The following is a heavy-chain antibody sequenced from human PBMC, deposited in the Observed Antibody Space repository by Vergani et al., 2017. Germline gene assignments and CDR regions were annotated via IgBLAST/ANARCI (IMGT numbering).Heavy chain of an antibody. J-gene: IGHJ4*02. CDR3: ARSVRAWGRSWYGEIDY. CDR2: IYYSGST. CDR1: GGSISSYY. V-gene: IGHV4-59*01. D-gene: IGHD6-13*01. Sequence: QVQLQESGPGLVKPSETLSLTCTVSGGSISSYYWSWIRQPPGKGLEWIGYIYYSGSTNYNPSLKSRVTISVDTSKNQFSLKLSSVTAADTAVYYCARSVRAWGRSWYGEIDYWGQGTLVTVSS.